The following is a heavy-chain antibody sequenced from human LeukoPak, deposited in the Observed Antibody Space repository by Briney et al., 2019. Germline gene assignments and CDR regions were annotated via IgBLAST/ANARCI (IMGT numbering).Heavy chain of an antibody. Sequence: SETLSLTCTVSGGSISSSSYYWGWIRQPPGKGLEWIGSIYYSGSTYYNPSFKSRVTISVDTSKNQFSLKLSSVTAADTAVYYCAREKVYYDILTGYSPPVGFDYWGQGTLVTVSS. CDR3: AREKVYYDILTGYSPPVGFDY. CDR1: GGSISSSSYY. V-gene: IGHV4-39*07. D-gene: IGHD3-9*01. J-gene: IGHJ4*02. CDR2: IYYSGST.